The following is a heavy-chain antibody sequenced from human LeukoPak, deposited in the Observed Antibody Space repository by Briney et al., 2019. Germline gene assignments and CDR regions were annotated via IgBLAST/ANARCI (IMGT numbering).Heavy chain of an antibody. CDR3: AKDRRRDDILTGSFSD. J-gene: IGHJ4*02. V-gene: IGHV3-21*01. CDR2: ISSSSSYI. D-gene: IGHD3-9*01. Sequence: GGSLRLSCAASGFTFSSYSMNWVRQAPGKGLEWVSSISSSSSYIYYADSVKGRFTISRDKSKNTLYLQMNSLRAEDTAVYYCAKDRRRDDILTGSFSDWGQGTLVTVSS. CDR1: GFTFSSYS.